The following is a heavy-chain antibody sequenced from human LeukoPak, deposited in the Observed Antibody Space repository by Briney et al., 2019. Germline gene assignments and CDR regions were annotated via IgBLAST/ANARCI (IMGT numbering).Heavy chain of an antibody. Sequence: GGSLRLSCAASGFTVSSNYMSWVRQAPGKGLEWVSVIYSGGSTYYVDSVKGRFTISRDNSKNTLYLQMNSLRAEDTAVYYCARDRNYDFWRTAYWGQGTLVTVSS. D-gene: IGHD3-3*01. CDR1: GFTVSSNY. J-gene: IGHJ4*02. V-gene: IGHV3-66*02. CDR3: ARDRNYDFWRTAY. CDR2: IYSGGST.